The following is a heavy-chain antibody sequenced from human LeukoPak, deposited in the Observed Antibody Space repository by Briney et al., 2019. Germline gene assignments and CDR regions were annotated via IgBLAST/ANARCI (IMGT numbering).Heavy chain of an antibody. J-gene: IGHJ4*02. Sequence: PGGSLRLSCAASGFTFSSYGMHWVRQAPGKGLEWVAFIRYDGSNKYYADSVKGRFAISRDNSKNTLYLQMNSLRAEDTAVYYCAKRPFGLALRYYFDYWGQGTLVTVSS. CDR2: IRYDGSNK. V-gene: IGHV3-30*02. D-gene: IGHD3-3*01. CDR1: GFTFSSYG. CDR3: AKRPFGLALRYYFDY.